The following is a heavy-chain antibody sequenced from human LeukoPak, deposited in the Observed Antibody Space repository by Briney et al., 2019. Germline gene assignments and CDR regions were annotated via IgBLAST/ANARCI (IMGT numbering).Heavy chain of an antibody. J-gene: IGHJ3*02. CDR2: IYPGDSDT. V-gene: IGHV5-51*01. Sequence: GESLKISCKASGYRFTNYWIGWVRQMPGKGLEWMGIIYPGDSDTRYSPSFQGQVTISADKSISTAYLQWSSLKASDTAMYYCARVDSGSYLRAFDIWGQGTMVTVSS. D-gene: IGHD1-26*01. CDR1: GYRFTNYW. CDR3: ARVDSGSYLRAFDI.